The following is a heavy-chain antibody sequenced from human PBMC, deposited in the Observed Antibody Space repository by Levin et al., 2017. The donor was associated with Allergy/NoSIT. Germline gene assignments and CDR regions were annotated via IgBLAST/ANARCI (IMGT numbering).Heavy chain of an antibody. CDR3: ARGRADYYGMDV. CDR1: GFTFSRYT. Sequence: GGSLRLSCAASGFTFSRYTINWVRQAPGKGLEWVSSISSSSTSIYYADSLKGRFTISRDNAKDSLSLQMNSLRAEDTAVYYCARGRADYYGMDVWGQGTTVTVSS. CDR2: ISSSSTSI. J-gene: IGHJ6*02. V-gene: IGHV3-21*01.